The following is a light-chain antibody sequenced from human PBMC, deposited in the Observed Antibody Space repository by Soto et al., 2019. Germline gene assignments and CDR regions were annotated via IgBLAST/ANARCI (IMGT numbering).Light chain of an antibody. J-gene: IGKJ5*01. Sequence: AIQMTQAPSSLSASVTDRVTITCRASQDIKNDLGWYQQKPGKAPELLIYAASSLQSGVPSRFSGSGSGTDFTLTISCLQSEDFATYYCQQYYSYPITFGQGTRLEIK. CDR1: QDIKND. CDR2: AAS. CDR3: QQYYSYPIT. V-gene: IGKV1-6*01.